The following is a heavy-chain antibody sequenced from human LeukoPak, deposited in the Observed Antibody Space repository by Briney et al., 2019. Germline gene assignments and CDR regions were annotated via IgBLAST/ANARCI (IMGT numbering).Heavy chain of an antibody. CDR1: GFTFSSYA. D-gene: IGHD5-18*01. J-gene: IGHJ4*02. CDR2: ISGSGGST. V-gene: IGHV3-23*01. Sequence: PGGSLRLSCAASGFTFSSYAMSWVRQAPGKGLEWVSAISGSGGSTYYADSVKGRFTISRDNSKNTLYLQMNSLRAEDTAVYYCEKNEETGIQLWLLGYFDYWGQGTLVTVSS. CDR3: EKNEETGIQLWLLGYFDY.